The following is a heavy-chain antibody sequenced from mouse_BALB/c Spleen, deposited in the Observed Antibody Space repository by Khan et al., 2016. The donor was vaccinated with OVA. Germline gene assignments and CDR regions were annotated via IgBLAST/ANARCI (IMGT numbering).Heavy chain of an antibody. CDR2: ISSGADYT. Sequence: EVQLVESGGDLVKPGGSLKLSCAASGFTFSSYSMSWVRQTPDKRLEWVATISSGADYTYYPDSVKGRFTISRDNAKNTLYLQMSSLTSEDTAMDYCARHLTGSFAYWGQGTLVTVSA. D-gene: IGHD4-1*01. V-gene: IGHV5-6*01. J-gene: IGHJ3*01. CDR1: GFTFSSYS. CDR3: ARHLTGSFAY.